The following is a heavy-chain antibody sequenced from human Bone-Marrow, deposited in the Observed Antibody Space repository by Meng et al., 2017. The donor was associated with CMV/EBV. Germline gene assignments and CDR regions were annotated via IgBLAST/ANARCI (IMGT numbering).Heavy chain of an antibody. Sequence: GESLKISCVVSGFTVSMNHMSWVRQAPGKGLEWVSIIYSDGSGGKKYYADSMKGRFTISRDNSHNTLYLQVNSLRADDTAVYYCARTKVTDQEDYFDYWRQGTQVTVSS. CDR2: IYSDGSGGKK. V-gene: IGHV3-53*01. CDR3: ARTKVTDQEDYFDY. CDR1: GFTVSMNH. D-gene: IGHD3-10*01. J-gene: IGHJ4*02.